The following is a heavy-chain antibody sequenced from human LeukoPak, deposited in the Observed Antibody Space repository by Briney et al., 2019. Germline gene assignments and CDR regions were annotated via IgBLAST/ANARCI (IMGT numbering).Heavy chain of an antibody. Sequence: GASVKVSCKASGYTFTSYYMHWVRQALGPGLEWMGIINPSGGSTSYAQKFQGRVTMTRDTSTSTVYMELSSLRSEDTAVYYCARVPYSSGWGDYWGQGTLVTVSS. J-gene: IGHJ4*02. D-gene: IGHD6-19*01. V-gene: IGHV1-46*01. CDR2: INPSGGST. CDR3: ARVPYSSGWGDY. CDR1: GYTFTSYY.